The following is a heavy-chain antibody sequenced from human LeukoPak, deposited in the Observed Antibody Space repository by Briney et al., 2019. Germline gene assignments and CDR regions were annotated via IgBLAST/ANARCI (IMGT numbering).Heavy chain of an antibody. CDR2: IYYSGST. Sequence: PSETLSLTCTVSGGSISSSSYYWGWIRQPPGKGLEWIGSIYYSGSTYYNPSLKSRVTISVDTSKNQFSLKLSSVTAADTAVYYCARISDNSGSYYLGYYYYMDVWGKGTTVTVSS. CDR1: GGSISSSSYY. CDR3: ARISDNSGSYYLGYYYYMDV. D-gene: IGHD1-26*01. J-gene: IGHJ6*03. V-gene: IGHV4-39*07.